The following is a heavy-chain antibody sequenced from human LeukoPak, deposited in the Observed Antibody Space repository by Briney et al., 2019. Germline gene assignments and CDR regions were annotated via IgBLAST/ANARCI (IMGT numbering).Heavy chain of an antibody. Sequence: SATLSLTCTVSGGSISSDGYYWSWIRQHPGKGLEWIGYIYYSGGTYYNPSLKSRVTISVDMSKNQFSLKLNSVTAADTAVYYCASSEATTTPPPYGMDVWGQGTTVTVSS. CDR2: IYYSGGT. CDR1: GGSISSDGYY. CDR3: ASSEATTTPPPYGMDV. D-gene: IGHD5-12*01. J-gene: IGHJ6*02. V-gene: IGHV4-31*03.